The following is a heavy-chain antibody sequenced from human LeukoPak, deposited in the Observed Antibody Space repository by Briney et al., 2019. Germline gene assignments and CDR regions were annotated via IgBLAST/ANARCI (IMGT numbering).Heavy chain of an antibody. CDR1: GGSISSYY. CDR2: IYYSGST. CDR3: ARARRRDAFDI. J-gene: IGHJ3*02. Sequence: PSETLSLTCTVSGGSISSYYWSWIRQPPGKGLEWIGYIYYSGSTNYNPSLKSRVTLSVDTSKNQFSLKLSSVTAADTAVYYCARARRRDAFDIWGQGTMVTVSS. V-gene: IGHV4-59*01.